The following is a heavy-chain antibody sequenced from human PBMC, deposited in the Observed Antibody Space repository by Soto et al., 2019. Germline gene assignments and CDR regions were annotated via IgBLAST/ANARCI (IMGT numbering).Heavy chain of an antibody. CDR1: GGSLSGATYS. CDR3: ARSREFDY. J-gene: IGHJ4*02. Sequence: LSETLSLTCGVSGGSLSGATYSWNWIRQTPGKGLEWIGYIFPSGTTYYNPSLRSRVTISIDVSKNQFSLSLRSLTAADTAVYYCARSREFDYWSQGTLVTVSS. CDR2: IFPSGTT. V-gene: IGHV4-30-2*01.